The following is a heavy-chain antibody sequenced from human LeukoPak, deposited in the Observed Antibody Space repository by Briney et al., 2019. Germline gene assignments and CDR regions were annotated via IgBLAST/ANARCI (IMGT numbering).Heavy chain of an antibody. CDR1: GGSISSSSYY. D-gene: IGHD1-7*01. CDR2: FASGGCA. V-gene: IGHV4-39*07. CDR3: ARKQTGTMYDV. Sequence: SETLSLTCIVPGGSISSSSYYWAWIGQSPGKGLEWIGTFASGGCAYYNPSLTSRVSISKDTSDNQFSLRLYSVTAADTAVYYCARKQTGTMYDVWGQGTQVTVSS. J-gene: IGHJ4*02.